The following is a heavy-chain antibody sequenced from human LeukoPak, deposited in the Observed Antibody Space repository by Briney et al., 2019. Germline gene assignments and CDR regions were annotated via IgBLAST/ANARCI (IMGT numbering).Heavy chain of an antibody. CDR1: GYIFTSYY. D-gene: IGHD3-22*01. CDR2: INPSGGST. CDR3: AMGDSSGYSGEDI. V-gene: IGHV1-46*01. J-gene: IGHJ3*02. Sequence: ASVKVSCKASGYIFTSYYMHWVRQAPGQGLEWMGIINPSGGSTSYAQKFQGRVTMTRDTSTSTVYMELSSLRSEDTAVYYCAMGDSSGYSGEDIWGQGTMVTVSS.